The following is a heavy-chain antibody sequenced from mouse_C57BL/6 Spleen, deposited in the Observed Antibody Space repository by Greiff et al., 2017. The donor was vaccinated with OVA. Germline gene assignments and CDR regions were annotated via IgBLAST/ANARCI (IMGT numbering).Heavy chain of an antibody. CDR1: GYTFTSYW. J-gene: IGHJ4*01. CDR2: IYPGSGST. Sequence: QVQLQQPGAELVKPGASVKMSCKASGYTFTSYWITWVKQRPGQGLEWIGDIYPGSGSTNYNEKFKSKATLTVDTSSSTAYMQLSSLTSEDSAVYYCALTTVVAKAMDYWGQGTSVTVSS. V-gene: IGHV1-55*01. D-gene: IGHD1-1*01. CDR3: ALTTVVAKAMDY.